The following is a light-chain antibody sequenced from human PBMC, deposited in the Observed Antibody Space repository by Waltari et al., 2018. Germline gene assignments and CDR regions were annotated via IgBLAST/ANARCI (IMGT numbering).Light chain of an antibody. J-gene: IGKJ1*01. CDR1: QTVTMA. CDR3: QHYLRLPLT. V-gene: IGKV3-20*01. Sequence: EIVFTQSPGTLSSSPGESATLSCRTSQTVTMALAWYQQNPGQAPRLIIYGASNRATGIPDRFSGSGSGTDFSLTISSLDPEDFAVYYCQHYLRLPLTFGQGTKVEVK. CDR2: GAS.